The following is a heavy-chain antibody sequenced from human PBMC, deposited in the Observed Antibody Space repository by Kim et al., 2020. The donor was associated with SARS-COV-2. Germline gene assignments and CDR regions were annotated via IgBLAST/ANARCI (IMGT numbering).Heavy chain of an antibody. Sequence: SETLSLTCTVSGGSISSYYWSWIRQPPGKGLEWIGYIYYSGSANYNPSLKSRVTISVDTSKNQFSLKLNSVTAADTAVYYCVAGRRLGYWGQGTLVTVSS. D-gene: IGHD3-16*01. CDR2: IYYSGSA. V-gene: IGHV4-59*01. J-gene: IGHJ4*02. CDR1: GGSISSYY. CDR3: VAGRRLGY.